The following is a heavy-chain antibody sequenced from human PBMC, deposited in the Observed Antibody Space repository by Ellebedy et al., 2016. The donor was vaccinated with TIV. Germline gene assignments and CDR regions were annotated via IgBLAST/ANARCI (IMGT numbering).Heavy chain of an antibody. Sequence: SETLSLTXTVSGGSISSGDYYWTWVRQSPGKGLEWIGEIHHSGSTNYNPSLESRVTISVDKSKNQFSLKLNSVTAADTAVYYCAREARYCGIGSSCYSFDYWGQGTLVTVSS. V-gene: IGHV4-4*02. J-gene: IGHJ4*02. CDR1: GGSISSGDYY. D-gene: IGHD2-15*01. CDR3: AREARYCGIGSSCYSFDY. CDR2: IHHSGST.